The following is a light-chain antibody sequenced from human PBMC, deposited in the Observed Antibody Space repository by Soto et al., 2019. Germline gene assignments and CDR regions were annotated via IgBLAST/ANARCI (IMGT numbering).Light chain of an antibody. CDR2: AAS. CDR1: QSISSY. CDR3: HQCYSTPWT. V-gene: IGKV1-39*01. J-gene: IGKJ1*01. Sequence: DIQMTQSPSSLSASVGDRVTITCRASQSISSYLNWYQQKPGKAPKLLIYAASSLQSGVPSRFSGSGSGTDFTLTTSSLQPEAFATYDCHQCYSTPWTFGQGTKVEIK.